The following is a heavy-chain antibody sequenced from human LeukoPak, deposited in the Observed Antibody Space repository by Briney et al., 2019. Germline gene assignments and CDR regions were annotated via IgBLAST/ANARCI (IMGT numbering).Heavy chain of an antibody. CDR3: ARVPIGRDAFDI. D-gene: IGHD3-10*01. CDR1: GGSISCYH. J-gene: IGHJ3*02. V-gene: IGHV4-59*01. Sequence: SETLSLTCTVSGGSISCYHWSWIRQPPGKGLEWIGYIYYSGSTNYNASLKCRVTISVDTSKGQFSLKLSSVTAADTAVYYCARVPIGRDAFDIWGQGTMVTVSS. CDR2: IYYSGST.